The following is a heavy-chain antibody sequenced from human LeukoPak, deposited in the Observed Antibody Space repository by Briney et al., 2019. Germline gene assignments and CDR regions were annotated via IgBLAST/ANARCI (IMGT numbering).Heavy chain of an antibody. J-gene: IGHJ4*02. CDR1: GGSFSRYY. CDR3: ARDTYYSGSGTYFEDYFDS. V-gene: IGHV4-34*01. Sequence: SEALSLTCAVYGGSFSRYYWTWIRQPPGKGLEWIGEIKHSGSTSYNPSLKSRVTMSPDTSRNQFSLKVNSVTAADTAVYYCARDTYYSGSGTYFEDYFDSWGQGILVTVSS. D-gene: IGHD3-10*01. CDR2: IKHSGST.